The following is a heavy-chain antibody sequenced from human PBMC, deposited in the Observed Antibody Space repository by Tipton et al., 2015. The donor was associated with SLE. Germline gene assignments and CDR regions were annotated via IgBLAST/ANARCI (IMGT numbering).Heavy chain of an antibody. D-gene: IGHD1-26*01. CDR1: GGSVSSGAFY. V-gene: IGHV4-39*07. Sequence: TLSLTCIVSGGSVSSGAFYWGWIRQPPGKGLEWIGSLYYSGTTYYNTSPKSRVTISIDTSKNQFSLKLTSVAAADTAMYYCASLVGVSTSGAFDLWGQGTMVTVSS. J-gene: IGHJ3*01. CDR3: ASLVGVSTSGAFDL. CDR2: LYYSGTT.